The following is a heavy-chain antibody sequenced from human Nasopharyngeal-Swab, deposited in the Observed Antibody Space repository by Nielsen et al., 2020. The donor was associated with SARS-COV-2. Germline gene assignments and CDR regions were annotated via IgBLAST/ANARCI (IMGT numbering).Heavy chain of an antibody. CDR3: ARASAVAGTYYYMDV. CDR2: IYHSGST. J-gene: IGHJ6*03. D-gene: IGHD6-19*01. V-gene: IGHV4-4*02. CDR1: GSSISSSNW. Sequence: SETLSLTCAVSGSSISSSNWWSWVRQPPGKGLEWIGEIYHSGSTNYNPSLKSRVTISVDKSKNQFSLKLSSVTAADTAVYYCARASAVAGTYYYMDVWGKGTTVTVSS.